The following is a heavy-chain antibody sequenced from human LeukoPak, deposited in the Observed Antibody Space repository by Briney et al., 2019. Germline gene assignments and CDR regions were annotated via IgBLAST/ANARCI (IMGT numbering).Heavy chain of an antibody. CDR3: ARDEPTYYDFWSGYSRHAFDI. V-gene: IGHV3-21*01. CDR2: ISSSSGYI. D-gene: IGHD3-3*01. CDR1: GFTFSSYS. J-gene: IGHJ3*02. Sequence: GGSLRLSCAASGFTFSSYSMNWVRQAPGKGLEWVSSISSSSGYIYYADSVKVRFTISRDNAKNSLYLQMNSLRAEDTAVYYCARDEPTYYDFWSGYSRHAFDIWGQGTMVTVSS.